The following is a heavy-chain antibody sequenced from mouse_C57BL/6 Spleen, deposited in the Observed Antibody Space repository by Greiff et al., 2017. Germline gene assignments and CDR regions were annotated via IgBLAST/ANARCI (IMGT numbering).Heavy chain of an antibody. Sequence: QVQLQQSGAELARPGASVKMSCKASGYTFTSYTMHWVKQRPGQGLEWIGYINPSSGYTKYNQKFKDKAKLTADKSSSTAYMQLSSLTSEDSAVYYCARRETGYWYFDVWGTGTTVTVSS. CDR1: GYTFTSYT. CDR3: ARRETGYWYFDV. J-gene: IGHJ1*03. D-gene: IGHD4-1*01. CDR2: INPSSGYT. V-gene: IGHV1-4*01.